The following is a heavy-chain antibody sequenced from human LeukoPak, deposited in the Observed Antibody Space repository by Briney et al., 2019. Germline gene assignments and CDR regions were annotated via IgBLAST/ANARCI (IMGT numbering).Heavy chain of an antibody. V-gene: IGHV1-18*01. D-gene: IGHD4-17*01. Sequence: ASVKVSCMASGYTFTSYGISWVRQAPGQGLEWMGWISAYNGNTNYAQTLQGRVTMTTDTSTSTAYMKQRSLRSDDTAVYYCARGAPPGDYVPEYFQHWGQGTLVTVSS. CDR3: ARGAPPGDYVPEYFQH. CDR1: GYTFTSYG. CDR2: ISAYNGNT. J-gene: IGHJ1*01.